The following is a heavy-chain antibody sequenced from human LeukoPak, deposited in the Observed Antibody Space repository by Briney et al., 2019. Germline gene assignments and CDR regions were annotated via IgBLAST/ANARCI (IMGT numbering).Heavy chain of an antibody. Sequence: GGSLRLSCAGSGFNFSDHYMTWIRQAPGKGLEWVSYISSSGSTIYYADSVKGRFTISRDNAKNSLYLQMNSLRAEDTAVYYCARMYSSGFTNWFDPWGQGTLVTVSS. CDR2: ISSSGSTI. CDR3: ARMYSSGFTNWFDP. D-gene: IGHD6-19*01. V-gene: IGHV3-11*04. CDR1: GFNFSDHY. J-gene: IGHJ5*02.